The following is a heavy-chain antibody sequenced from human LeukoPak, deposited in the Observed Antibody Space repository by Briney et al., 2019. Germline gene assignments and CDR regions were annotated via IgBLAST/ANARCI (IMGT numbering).Heavy chain of an antibody. D-gene: IGHD3-3*01. Sequence: GGSLRLSCAASGFTFSSYGMHWVRQAPGKGLEWVAVIWYDGSNKYYADSVKGRFTISRDNSKNTLYLQMNSLRAEDTAVYYCAKANSLGNYDHGPRYYYYGMDVWGQGTTVTVSS. CDR3: AKANSLGNYDHGPRYYYYGMDV. V-gene: IGHV3-33*06. J-gene: IGHJ6*02. CDR2: IWYDGSNK. CDR1: GFTFSSYG.